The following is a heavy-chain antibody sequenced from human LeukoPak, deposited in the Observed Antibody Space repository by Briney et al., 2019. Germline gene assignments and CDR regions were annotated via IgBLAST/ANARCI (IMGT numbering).Heavy chain of an antibody. Sequence: GWALRLSCVASGCTLRNSWMSWVRQAPGKGQEWVANTKQEGTEKNYVDSVQGRFTISRDNARNSLYLQTNRLRDEDTAVYYCARDGGGPLDWGQGTLVTVSS. CDR2: TKQEGTEK. CDR3: ARDGGGPLD. J-gene: IGHJ4*02. V-gene: IGHV3-7*01. D-gene: IGHD3-10*01. CDR1: GCTLRNSW.